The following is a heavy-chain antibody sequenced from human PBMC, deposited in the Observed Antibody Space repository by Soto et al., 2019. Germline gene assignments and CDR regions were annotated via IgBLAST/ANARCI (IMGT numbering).Heavy chain of an antibody. D-gene: IGHD2-21*02. CDR1: GLTFSGLW. J-gene: IGHJ4*02. CDR3: TSSASGMTYLAVSDF. V-gene: IGHV3-7*03. Sequence: PGGSLRLSCAASGLTFSGLWMTWVRQTPGAGLQWVAAIKPDGSEPFYVDSVKGRFTISRDNARNSLFLQMDSLRAEDTAVYYCTSSASGMTYLAVSDFWGQGTLVTVSS. CDR2: IKPDGSEP.